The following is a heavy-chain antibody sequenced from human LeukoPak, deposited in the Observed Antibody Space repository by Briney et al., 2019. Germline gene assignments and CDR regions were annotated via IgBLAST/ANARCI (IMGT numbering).Heavy chain of an antibody. V-gene: IGHV3-30*04. CDR2: ISFHGTDT. CDR3: AKDLGYCSGGSCYVLHYYMDV. D-gene: IGHD2-15*01. J-gene: IGHJ6*03. Sequence: GESLRLSCAASGFTFISYAIHWVRQAPGKGLEWVAVISFHGTDTFYADSVKGRFTISRDNSKNTLYLQMNSLRAEDTAVYYCAKDLGYCSGGSCYVLHYYMDVWGKGTTVTVSS. CDR1: GFTFISYA.